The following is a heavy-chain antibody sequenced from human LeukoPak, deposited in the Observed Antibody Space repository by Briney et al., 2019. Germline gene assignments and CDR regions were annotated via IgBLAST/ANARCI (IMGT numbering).Heavy chain of an antibody. CDR1: GFSFSSIS. J-gene: IGHJ4*02. D-gene: IGHD7-27*01. Sequence: GGSLRFSGAASGFSFSSISMNWVGQAPGRGREWFSYISSGSRTIFYAGSVKGRFSIFRDNAKNSLYLLMDSLRADDTAVYYCARESITGDRDFDYWGQGTLITVSS. V-gene: IGHV3-48*01. CDR3: ARESITGDRDFDY. CDR2: ISSGSRTI.